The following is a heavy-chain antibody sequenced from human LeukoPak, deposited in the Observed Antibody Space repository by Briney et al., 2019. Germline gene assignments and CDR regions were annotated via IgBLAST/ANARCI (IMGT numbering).Heavy chain of an antibody. Sequence: GGSLRLSCAASGFSVSDNYMSWVRQAPGTGLEWVAVIWYDGSNKYHADSVQGRFTISRDNSKNMVYLQMNSLRDEDTAVYYCARDPGGIHSYWGQGTLVTVSS. CDR3: ARDPGGIHSY. J-gene: IGHJ4*02. V-gene: IGHV3-33*08. CDR2: IWYDGSNK. CDR1: GFSVSDNY. D-gene: IGHD1-26*01.